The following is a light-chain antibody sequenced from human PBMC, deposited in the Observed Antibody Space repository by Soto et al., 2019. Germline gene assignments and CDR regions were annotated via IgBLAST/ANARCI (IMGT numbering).Light chain of an antibody. CDR3: QQYDNLPFG. CDR1: QDITNY. Sequence: DIQMSQSPSSLSASVGDGVTITCQASQDITNYLNWYQHKPGKPPKLLIYDASNLETGVPSRFSRSRSGTAFTFTISSLQPEDIATYYCQQYDNLPFGFGGGTKVEIK. V-gene: IGKV1-33*01. CDR2: DAS. J-gene: IGKJ4*01.